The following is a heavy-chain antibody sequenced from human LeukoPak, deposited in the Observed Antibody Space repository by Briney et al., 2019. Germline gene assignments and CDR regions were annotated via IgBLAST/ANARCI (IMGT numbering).Heavy chain of an antibody. CDR1: GASISSSSYY. V-gene: IGHV4-39*01. Sequence: SETLSLTCTVSGASISSSSYYWGWIPQPPGKGLEWIGSISYSGSTNYNPSLKSRAAISLDTSKNQFSLQLSSVTAADTAVYYCARHGSYSSSFGYFDYWGQGTLVTVSS. CDR2: ISYSGST. J-gene: IGHJ4*02. CDR3: ARHGSYSSSFGYFDY. D-gene: IGHD6-13*01.